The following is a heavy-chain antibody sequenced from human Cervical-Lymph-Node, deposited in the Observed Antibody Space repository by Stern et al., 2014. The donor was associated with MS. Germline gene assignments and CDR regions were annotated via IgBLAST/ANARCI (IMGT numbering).Heavy chain of an antibody. D-gene: IGHD2-8*02. V-gene: IGHV4-39*01. CDR1: GDSISSYTHY. J-gene: IGHJ4*02. CDR3: AKHACTGAACPFDL. CDR2: VDYSGAP. Sequence: QVQLQESGPGLVKPSETLSLTCAVSGDSISSYTHYWAWIRQPPGKGLEWIGSVDYSGAPYATPSLKSPVTISVDTSKNPFSLGLNSVTAADTAVYYCAKHACTGAACPFDLWGQGTLVTVSS.